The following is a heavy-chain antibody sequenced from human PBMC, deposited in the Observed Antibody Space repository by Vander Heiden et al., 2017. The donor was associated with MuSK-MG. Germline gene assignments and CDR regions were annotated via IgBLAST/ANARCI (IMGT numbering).Heavy chain of an antibody. Sequence: QVQLVQSGAEVKKPGSSVKVSCKASGGPFSSYAISGVRQAPGQGLEWMGGIIPTFGTANYAQRFQGRVTITADESTGTAYMELGSLRSGDTAVYYCARGGVGYSYGTFDYWGQGTLVTVSS. CDR2: IIPTFGTA. V-gene: IGHV1-69*01. D-gene: IGHD5-18*01. CDR1: GGPFSSYA. J-gene: IGHJ4*02. CDR3: ARGGVGYSYGTFDY.